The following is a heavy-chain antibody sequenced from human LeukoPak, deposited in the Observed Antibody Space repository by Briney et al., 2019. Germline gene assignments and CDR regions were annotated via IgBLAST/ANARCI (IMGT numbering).Heavy chain of an antibody. J-gene: IGHJ6*03. Sequence: SETLSLTCAVYGGSFSGYYWSWIRQPPGKGLEWIGEINHSGSTNYNPSLKSRVTISVDTSKNQFSLKLSSVTAADTAVYYCARQGVGRYFDWLLSGPNYYYYMDVWGKGTTVTISS. D-gene: IGHD3-9*01. CDR2: INHSGST. V-gene: IGHV4-34*01. CDR1: GGSFSGYY. CDR3: ARQGVGRYFDWLLSGPNYYYYMDV.